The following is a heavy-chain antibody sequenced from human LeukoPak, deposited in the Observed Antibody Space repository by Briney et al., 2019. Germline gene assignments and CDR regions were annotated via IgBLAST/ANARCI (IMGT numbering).Heavy chain of an antibody. J-gene: IGHJ6*03. V-gene: IGHV4-38-2*01. CDR2: IYYSGST. CDR3: ATQGYYDFWSGYYNYYYYYMDV. Sequence: PSETLSLTCAVSGYSISSGYYWGWIRQPPGKGLEWIGSIYYSGSTYYNPSLKSRVTISVDTSKNQFSLKLSSVTAADTAVYYCATQGYYDFWSGYYNYYYYYMDVWGKGTTVTVSS. CDR1: GYSISSGYY. D-gene: IGHD3-3*01.